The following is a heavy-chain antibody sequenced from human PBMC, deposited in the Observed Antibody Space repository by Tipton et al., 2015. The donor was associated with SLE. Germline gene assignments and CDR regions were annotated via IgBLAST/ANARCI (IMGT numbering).Heavy chain of an antibody. J-gene: IGHJ6*02. V-gene: IGHV4-61*02. D-gene: IGHD6-13*01. Sequence: TLSLTCTVSGGSISSGSYYWSWIRKPAGKGLEWIGRIYTSGSANYNPSLKSRVTISLDTSKNQFSLKLSSVTAADTAVYYCARQPAAAGIYYGMDVWGQGTTVTVSS. CDR2: IYTSGSA. CDR3: ARQPAAAGIYYGMDV. CDR1: GGSISSGSYY.